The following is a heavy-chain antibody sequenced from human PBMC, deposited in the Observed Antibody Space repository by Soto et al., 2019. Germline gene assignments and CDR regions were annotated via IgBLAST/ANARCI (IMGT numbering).Heavy chain of an antibody. J-gene: IGHJ5*02. CDR3: ARDLGYYDFTGEKNWFDP. Sequence: LSLTCTVSGGSISSGGYYWSWIRQHPGKGLEWIGYIYYSGSTNYNPSLKSRVTISVDTSKNQFSLKLSSVTAADTAVYYCARDLGYYDFTGEKNWFDPWGQGTLVTVSS. D-gene: IGHD3-3*01. CDR1: GGSISSGGYY. V-gene: IGHV4-61*08. CDR2: IYYSGST.